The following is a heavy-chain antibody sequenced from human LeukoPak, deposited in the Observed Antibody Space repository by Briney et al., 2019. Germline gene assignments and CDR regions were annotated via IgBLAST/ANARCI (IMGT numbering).Heavy chain of an antibody. CDR1: GFTVSSSY. J-gene: IGHJ3*02. Sequence: PGGSLRLSCAAYGFTVSSSYMGWVRQAPGKGLEWVSVLYSGGSTYYPDSVKGRFTISRDNSQNTLYLQMDSLRAEDTAVYYCARLYDSSGYGAFDIWGQGTTVTVSS. CDR2: LYSGGST. V-gene: IGHV3-66*02. CDR3: ARLYDSSGYGAFDI. D-gene: IGHD3-22*01.